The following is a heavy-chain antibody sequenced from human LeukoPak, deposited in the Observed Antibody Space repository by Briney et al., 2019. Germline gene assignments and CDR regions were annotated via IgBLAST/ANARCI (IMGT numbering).Heavy chain of an antibody. Sequence: SGGSLRLSCAASGFTFSKFWMTWVRQAPGKGLEWVATIKHDGSEKYYVDSVKGRFTISRDNAKNSLYLQMNSLRAEDTAVYYPARHDYGDLGQGTLVTVSS. CDR3: ARHDYGD. V-gene: IGHV3-7*02. J-gene: IGHJ4*02. CDR2: IKHDGSEK. D-gene: IGHD4-17*01. CDR1: GFTFSKFW.